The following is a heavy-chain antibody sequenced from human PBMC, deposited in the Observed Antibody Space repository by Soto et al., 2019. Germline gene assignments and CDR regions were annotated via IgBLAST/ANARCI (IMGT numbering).Heavy chain of an antibody. D-gene: IGHD2-21*02. CDR2: ISRNGGST. CDR3: ARSGLPFDH. J-gene: IGHJ4*02. V-gene: IGHV3-64*01. Sequence: EVQLVESGGGLVQPGGSLRLSCAASGFTFSSYAMHWVRQAPGKGLEYVSGISRNGGSTYYANSVKGRFTISRDNSKSTLYLQVGSLRAEDMAVYYCARSGLPFDHWGQGILVTVSS. CDR1: GFTFSSYA.